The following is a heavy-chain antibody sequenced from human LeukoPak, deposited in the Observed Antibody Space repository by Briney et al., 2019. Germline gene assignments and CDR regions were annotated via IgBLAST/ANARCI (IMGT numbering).Heavy chain of an antibody. J-gene: IGHJ5*02. V-gene: IGHV3-30*04. CDR3: ARGLPGLRYFDWLLPNNWFDP. Sequence: PGGSLRLSCAASGFTFSSYAMHWVRQAPGKGLEWVAVIPYDGSNEYYADSVKGRFTISRDNSKNTLYLQMNSLRSDDTAVYYCARGLPGLRYFDWLLPNNWFDPWGQGTLVTVSS. CDR2: IPYDGSNE. CDR1: GFTFSSYA. D-gene: IGHD3-9*01.